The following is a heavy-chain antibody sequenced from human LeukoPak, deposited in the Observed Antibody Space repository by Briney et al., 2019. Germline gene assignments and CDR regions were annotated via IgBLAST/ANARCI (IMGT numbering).Heavy chain of an antibody. CDR2: ISTDGTYT. V-gene: IGHV3-74*03. J-gene: IGHJ1*01. Sequence: PGGSLRLSCAAPGFTFSSYWMHWVRQAPGKGLVWVSRISTDGTYTEYADSVKGRFTISRDNAKDTLYLQVNSLRAEDTAVYYCAITVDCRATTDCYSYFHHWGQGTLVTVSS. D-gene: IGHD2-21*02. CDR3: AITVDCRATTDCYSYFHH. CDR1: GFTFSSYW.